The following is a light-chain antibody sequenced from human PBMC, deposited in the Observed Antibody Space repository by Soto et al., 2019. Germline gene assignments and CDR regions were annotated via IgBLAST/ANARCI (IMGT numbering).Light chain of an antibody. J-gene: IGLJ1*01. CDR2: STT. V-gene: IGLV7-43*01. CDR3: LLYQGGDHV. Sequence: QAVVTQESSLTVSPGGTVTLTCASSTGAVTSGHYTCWFQLRHGQAPRPLIYSTTEKHSWTPDRFSGSLLGGKAALTLSGVQPEEEAEYYCLLYQGGDHVFGYGTKVTV. CDR1: TGAVTSGHY.